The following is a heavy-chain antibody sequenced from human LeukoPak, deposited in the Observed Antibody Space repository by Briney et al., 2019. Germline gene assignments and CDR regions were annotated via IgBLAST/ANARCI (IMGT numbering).Heavy chain of an antibody. CDR1: GYTFTSYG. J-gene: IGHJ4*02. V-gene: IGHV1-18*01. D-gene: IGHD3-3*01. CDR2: ISAYTGNT. Sequence: ASVKVSCKASGYTFTSYGISWVRQAPGQGLEWMGWISAYTGNTNYAQKLQGRVTMTTDTSTSTAYMELRSLRSDDTAVYYCARCTAGGFGVVIGPFDYWGQGTLVTVSS. CDR3: ARCTAGGFGVVIGPFDY.